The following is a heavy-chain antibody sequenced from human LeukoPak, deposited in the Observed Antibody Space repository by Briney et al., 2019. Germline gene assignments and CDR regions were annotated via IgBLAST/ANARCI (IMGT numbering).Heavy chain of an antibody. CDR1: GFTFSSYW. Sequence: GGSLRLSCAASGFTFSSYWMSWVRQAPGKGLVWVANIKQDGSEKYYVDSVKGRFTISRDNAKNSLYLQMNSLRAEDTAVYYCARVEYDFWSGLDPRGAPDYWGQGTLVTVSS. D-gene: IGHD3-3*01. CDR3: ARVEYDFWSGLDPRGAPDY. V-gene: IGHV3-7*01. J-gene: IGHJ4*02. CDR2: IKQDGSEK.